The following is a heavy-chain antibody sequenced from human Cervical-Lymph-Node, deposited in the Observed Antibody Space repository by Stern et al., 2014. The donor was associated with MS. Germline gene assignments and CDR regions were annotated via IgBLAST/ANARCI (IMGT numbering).Heavy chain of an antibody. V-gene: IGHV1-69*01. CDR1: GD. J-gene: IGHJ5*02. CDR2: IIRPVGPT. CDR3: ARGAGDNWFDP. Sequence: VQLVQSGADVKKPGSSVRVSCKTSGDISWLRQAPGQGLEYMGGIIRPVGPTHYTQRFQGRLTITADESTNTTYRELSSLRSDDTAVYYCARGAGDNWFDPWGQGTLVSVSS. D-gene: IGHD3-10*01.